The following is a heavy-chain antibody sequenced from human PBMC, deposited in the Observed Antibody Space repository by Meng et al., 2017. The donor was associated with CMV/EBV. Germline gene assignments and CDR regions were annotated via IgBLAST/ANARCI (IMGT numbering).Heavy chain of an antibody. CDR1: GFTFSSYA. CDR3: AREDSGLNYFDY. V-gene: IGHV3-30-3*01. Sequence: GESLKISCAASGFTFSSYAMHWVRQPPGKGLEWVAVISYDGSNKYYADSVKGRFTISRDNSKNTLYLQMNSLRAEDTAVYYCAREDSGLNYFDYWGQGTLVTVSS. CDR2: ISYDGSNK. J-gene: IGHJ4*02. D-gene: IGHD3-10*01.